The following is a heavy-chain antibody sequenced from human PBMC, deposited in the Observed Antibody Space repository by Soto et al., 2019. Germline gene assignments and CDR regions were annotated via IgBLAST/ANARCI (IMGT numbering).Heavy chain of an antibody. D-gene: IGHD3-16*01. CDR1: GGSISSGGYY. CDR3: ARAGWGTDV. Sequence: QVQLQESGPGLVKPSQTLSLTCTVSGGSISSGGYYWSWIRQHPGKGLEWIGYIYYSGSTDYNPAHSNEVNIPGETSKNPFSLNLSCVDAAETAVYYCARAGWGTDVWGQGTTVTVSS. CDR2: IYYSGST. V-gene: IGHV4-31*01. J-gene: IGHJ6*02.